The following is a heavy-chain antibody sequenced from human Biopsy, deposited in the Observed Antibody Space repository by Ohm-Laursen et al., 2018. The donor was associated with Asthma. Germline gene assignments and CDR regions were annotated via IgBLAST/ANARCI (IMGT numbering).Heavy chain of an antibody. D-gene: IGHD6-19*01. Sequence: TLSLTCTVSGASIKTDDHYWSWLRQPPGKGLEWFGFIHYSGSTSYNPSLKGGVTISVDTSKNQFSLKLSSVTAADTAVYYCARASVAASSNWFDPWGQGTLVTFSS. CDR2: IHYSGST. V-gene: IGHV4-30-4*01. J-gene: IGHJ5*02. CDR1: GASIKTDDHY. CDR3: ARASVAASSNWFDP.